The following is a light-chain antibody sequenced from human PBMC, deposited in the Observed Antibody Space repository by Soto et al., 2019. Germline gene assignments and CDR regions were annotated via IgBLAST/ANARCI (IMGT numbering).Light chain of an antibody. CDR2: KAS. V-gene: IGKV1-5*03. CDR3: QQYKDYET. CDR1: QSISSW. J-gene: IGKJ1*01. Sequence: DIQMTQSPSTLSASVGDRVTITCRASQSISSWLAWYQQKRGKTPKLLIYKASNLESGAPSRFSGSGSGTEFTLTISSLQPDDFATYYCQQYKDYETFGQGTKVEIK.